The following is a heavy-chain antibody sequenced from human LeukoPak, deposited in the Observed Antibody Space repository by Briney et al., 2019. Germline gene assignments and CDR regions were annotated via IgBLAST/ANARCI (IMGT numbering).Heavy chain of an antibody. V-gene: IGHV4-4*08. CDR3: ARDKAHSYGYYFDP. J-gene: IGHJ4*02. Sequence: SETLSLTCTVSGDAISTYYWNWIRQTPGKGLEWVGHIANGGTDYNPSLKSRAIISVDTSKNQISLRLTSVTAADTAVYHCARDKAHSYGYYFDPWGPGTQVLVSS. CDR2: IANGGT. D-gene: IGHD3-10*01. CDR1: GDAISTYY.